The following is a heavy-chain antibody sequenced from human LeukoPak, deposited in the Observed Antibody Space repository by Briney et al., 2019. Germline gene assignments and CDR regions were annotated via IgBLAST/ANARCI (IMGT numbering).Heavy chain of an antibody. D-gene: IGHD6-13*01. V-gene: IGHV3-15*01. CDR3: TTSPSSWTTYYYYYMDV. CDR2: IKSKTDGGTT. Sequence: GGSLRLSCAASGFTFSNAWMSWVRQAPGKGLEWVGRIKSKTDGGTTDYAAPVKGRFTISRDDSKNTLYLQMNSLKTEDTAVYYCTTSPSSWTTYYYYYMDVWGKGTTVTISS. CDR1: GFTFSNAW. J-gene: IGHJ6*03.